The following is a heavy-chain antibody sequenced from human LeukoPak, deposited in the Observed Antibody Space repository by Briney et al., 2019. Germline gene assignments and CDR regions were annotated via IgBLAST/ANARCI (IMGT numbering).Heavy chain of an antibody. CDR2: INHSGST. CDR3: ARGGHDYVWGSYRYNWFDP. CDR1: GGSFSGYY. J-gene: IGHJ5*02. D-gene: IGHD3-16*02. V-gene: IGHV4-34*01. Sequence: PSETLSLTCAVYGGSFSGYYWSWIRQPPGKGLEWIGEINHSGSTNYNPSLNSRVTISVDTSKNQFSLKLSCVTAADTAVYYCARGGHDYVWGSYRYNWFDPWGQGTLVTVSS.